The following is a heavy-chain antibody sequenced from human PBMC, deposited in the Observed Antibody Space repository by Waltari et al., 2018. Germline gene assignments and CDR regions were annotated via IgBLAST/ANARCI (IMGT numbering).Heavy chain of an antibody. J-gene: IGHJ3*01. CDR3: ATYIGASLGTAAFDV. Sequence: QLQLQASCPGRVKPSETLSLTCRVAVVTITTNRPYWGWIRQPPGQGLEWIGTISYNGATYSSPSLRSRVTIFRDTSKNQLSLKLGSVTATDTAFYYCATYIGASLGTAAFDVWGQGTMVTVSS. CDR2: ISYNGAT. V-gene: IGHV4-39*01. CDR1: VVTITTNRPY. D-gene: IGHD5-12*01.